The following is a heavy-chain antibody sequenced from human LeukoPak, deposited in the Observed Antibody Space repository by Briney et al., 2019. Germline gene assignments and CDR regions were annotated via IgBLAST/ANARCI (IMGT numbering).Heavy chain of an antibody. V-gene: IGHV3-23*01. D-gene: IGHD1-26*01. CDR1: GFTFSNYA. J-gene: IGHJ4*02. Sequence: GGSLRLSCTASGFTFSNYAVSWVRQAPGKGLEWISGISGSSDTTYYADAVKGRFTISRDNSKNTLFLQMSSLRVEDTAVYYCVKSGTFFLYYFDSWGQGTQLTVSS. CDR2: ISGSSDTT. CDR3: VKSGTFFLYYFDS.